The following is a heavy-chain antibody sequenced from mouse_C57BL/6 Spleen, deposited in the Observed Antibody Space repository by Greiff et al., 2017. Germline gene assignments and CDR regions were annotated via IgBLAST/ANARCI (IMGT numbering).Heavy chain of an antibody. J-gene: IGHJ4*01. V-gene: IGHV5-6*01. CDR3: ARGGAYYSNYDAMDY. Sequence: EVQRVESGGDLVKPGGSLKLSCAASGFTFSSYGMSWVRQTPDKRLEWVATISSGGSYTYYPDSVKGRFTISRDNAKNTLYLQMSSLKSEDTAMYYCARGGAYYSNYDAMDYWGQGTSVTVSS. CDR1: GFTFSSYG. D-gene: IGHD2-5*01. CDR2: ISSGGSYT.